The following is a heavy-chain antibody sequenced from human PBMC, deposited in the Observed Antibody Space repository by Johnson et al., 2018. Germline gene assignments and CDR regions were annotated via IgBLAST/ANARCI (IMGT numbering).Heavy chain of an antibody. Sequence: QVQLQESGGYVVQPGRSXRVSCAASRFSFRNYGMHWVRQAPGEGLEWVAGISYNGSNKKYADSVKGRFTLSRDNSKNTLYLQMNSLRDEDTAVYYCAKDDAEDGAFDIWGQGTMVTVSS. CDR3: AKDDAEDGAFDI. CDR2: ISYNGSNK. D-gene: IGHD5-24*01. CDR1: RFSFRNYG. V-gene: IGHV3-30*18. J-gene: IGHJ3*02.